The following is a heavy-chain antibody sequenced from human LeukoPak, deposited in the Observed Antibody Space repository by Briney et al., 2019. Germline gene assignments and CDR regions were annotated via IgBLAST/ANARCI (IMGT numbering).Heavy chain of an antibody. D-gene: IGHD7-27*01. CDR1: GGSISSDY. CDR3: ARGANWGSPDY. Sequence: SETLSLTCTVSGGSISSDYWSWIRQSPGKGLEWIGYIYYSGTTSYNPSLKSRVTISLDTSKNQFSLKLSSVTAADTAVYYCARGANWGSPDYWGQGTVVTVSS. CDR2: IYYSGTT. J-gene: IGHJ4*02. V-gene: IGHV4-59*01.